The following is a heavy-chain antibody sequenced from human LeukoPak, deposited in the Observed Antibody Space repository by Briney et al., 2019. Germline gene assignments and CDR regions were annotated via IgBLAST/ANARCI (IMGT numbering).Heavy chain of an antibody. J-gene: IGHJ4*02. V-gene: IGHV1-69*13. CDR2: IIPIFGTA. CDR3: ARGVIAAEPTRFDY. Sequence: SVKVSCKASGYTSTNFDINWVRQAPGQGLEWMGGIIPIFGTANYAQKFQGRVTITADESTSTAYMELSSLRSEDTAVYYCARGVIAAEPTRFDYWGQGTLVAVSS. D-gene: IGHD6-13*01. CDR1: GYTSTNFD.